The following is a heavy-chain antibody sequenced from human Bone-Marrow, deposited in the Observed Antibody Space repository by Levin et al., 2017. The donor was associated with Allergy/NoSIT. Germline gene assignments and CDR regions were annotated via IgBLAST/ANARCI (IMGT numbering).Heavy chain of an antibody. D-gene: IGHD3-9*01. V-gene: IGHV3-23*01. Sequence: ASVKVSCRASGFIFSDHAMSWLRQAPGKGLEWVSTINEGGRNTYYLDSVRGRFTISRDNSENTLFVQMTNLRVEDTAVYYCAKSAIGWTTIIPNFEDWGQGTLVTVSS. CDR2: INEGGRNT. CDR1: GFIFSDHA. CDR3: AKSAIGWTTIIPNFED. J-gene: IGHJ4*02.